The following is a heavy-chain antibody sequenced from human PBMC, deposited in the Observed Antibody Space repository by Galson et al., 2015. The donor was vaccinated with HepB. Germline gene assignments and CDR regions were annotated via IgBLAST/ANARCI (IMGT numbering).Heavy chain of an antibody. J-gene: IGHJ5*02. D-gene: IGHD1-14*01. V-gene: IGHV3-48*02. CDR1: GFTFSSYG. CDR3: ASAAVSSAFSCFDP. CDR2: ISSSSSTI. Sequence: SLRLSCAASGFTFSSYGMNWVRQAPGQGLEWVSDISSSSSTIYYADSVKGRFTISRDNAKNSLYLQMNSLRDEDTAVYYCASAAVSSAFSCFDPCGQRTLVTASS.